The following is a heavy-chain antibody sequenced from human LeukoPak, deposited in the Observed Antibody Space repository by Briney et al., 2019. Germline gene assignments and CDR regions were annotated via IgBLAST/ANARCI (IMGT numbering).Heavy chain of an antibody. J-gene: IGHJ4*02. D-gene: IGHD2-2*01. Sequence: GGSLRLSCAASGFTFSSYAMSWVRQAPGKGLEWVSAISGSGGSTYYADSVKGRFTISRDYSKNTLYLQMNSLRAEDTAVYYCAKDSVGGYQLLQDFDYWGQGTLVTVSS. CDR3: AKDSVGGYQLLQDFDY. V-gene: IGHV3-23*01. CDR1: GFTFSSYA. CDR2: ISGSGGST.